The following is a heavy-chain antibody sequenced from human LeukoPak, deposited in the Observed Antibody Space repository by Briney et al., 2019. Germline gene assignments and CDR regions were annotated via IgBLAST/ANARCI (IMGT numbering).Heavy chain of an antibody. CDR2: INHSGST. CDR3: ATRGGSSTSCYDY. CDR1: GGSFSGYY. V-gene: IGHV4-34*01. J-gene: IGHJ4*02. D-gene: IGHD2-2*01. Sequence: SETLSLTCAVYGGSFSGYYWSWIRQPPGKGLEWIGEINHSGSTNYNPSLKSRVTISVDTSKNQFSLKLSSVTAADTAVYYCATRGGSSTSCYDYWGQGTLVTVPS.